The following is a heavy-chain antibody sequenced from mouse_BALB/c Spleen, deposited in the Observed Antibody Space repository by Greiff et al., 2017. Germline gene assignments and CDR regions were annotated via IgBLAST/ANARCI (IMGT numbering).Heavy chain of an antibody. V-gene: IGHV5-17*02. CDR3: ARSEEYDDAMDY. CDR1: GFTFSSFG. D-gene: IGHD2-14*01. CDR2: ISSGSSTI. Sequence: EVQLVESGGGLVQPGGSRKLSCAASGFTFSSFGMHWVRQAPEQGLEWVAYISSGSSTIYYADTVKGRFTISRDNPKNTLFLQMTSLRSEDTAMYYCARSEEYDDAMDYWGQGTSVTVSS. J-gene: IGHJ4*01.